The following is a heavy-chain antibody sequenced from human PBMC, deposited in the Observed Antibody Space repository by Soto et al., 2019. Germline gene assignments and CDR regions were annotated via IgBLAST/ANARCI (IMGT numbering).Heavy chain of an antibody. CDR3: AREDSRWFDP. CDR2: VYYTGST. J-gene: IGHJ5*02. V-gene: IGHV4-59*01. CDR1: GVSISNYY. Sequence: PSETLSLTCTVSGVSISNYYWSWIRQPPGKGLEWVGYVYYTGSTSYNPSLKSRVAMSVDTSKKQISLKLTSVTAADTAVYYCAREDSRWFDPWGQGTLVTVSS.